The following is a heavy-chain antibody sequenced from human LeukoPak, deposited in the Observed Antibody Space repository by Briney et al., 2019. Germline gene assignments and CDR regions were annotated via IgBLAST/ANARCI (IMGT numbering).Heavy chain of an antibody. Sequence: GGSLRLSCAASGFTFSSYAMSWVRQAPGKGLEWVSAISGSGSSTYYADSVKGRFTISRDNSKNTLYLQMNSLRAEDTAVYYCAKDHGSGWYYYYMDVWGKGTTVTVSS. CDR3: AKDHGSGWYYYYMDV. CDR1: GFTFSSYA. CDR2: ISGSGSST. V-gene: IGHV3-23*01. J-gene: IGHJ6*03. D-gene: IGHD6-19*01.